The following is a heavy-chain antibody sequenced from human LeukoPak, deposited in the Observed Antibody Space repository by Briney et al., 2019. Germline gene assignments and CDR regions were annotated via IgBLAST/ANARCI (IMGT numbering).Heavy chain of an antibody. D-gene: IGHD2-2*01. J-gene: IGHJ4*02. Sequence: GGSLRLSCAASGFTFSSYEMNWVRQAPGKGLEWVSGISGSGTGTYFADSVKGRSTISRDNSKNTLYLQMNSLRAEDTAVYYCAKDGFYCSSTSCYLDYWGQGTLVTVSS. CDR2: ISGSGTGT. CDR1: GFTFSSYE. V-gene: IGHV3-23*01. CDR3: AKDGFYCSSTSCYLDY.